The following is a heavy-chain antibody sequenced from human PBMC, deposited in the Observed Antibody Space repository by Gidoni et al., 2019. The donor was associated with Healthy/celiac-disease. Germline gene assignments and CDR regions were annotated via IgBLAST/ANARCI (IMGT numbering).Heavy chain of an antibody. CDR3: AKEHYYGSGSYYNARAAFDI. Sequence: QVQLVESGGGVVQPGRSPRLSCAASGFTFSSYGMHWVRQAPGKGLEWVAVISYDGSNKYYADSVKGRFTISRDNSKNTLYLQMNSLRAEDTAVYYCAKEHYYGSGSYYNARAAFDIWGQGTMVTVSS. D-gene: IGHD3-10*01. J-gene: IGHJ3*02. CDR1: GFTFSSYG. CDR2: ISYDGSNK. V-gene: IGHV3-30*18.